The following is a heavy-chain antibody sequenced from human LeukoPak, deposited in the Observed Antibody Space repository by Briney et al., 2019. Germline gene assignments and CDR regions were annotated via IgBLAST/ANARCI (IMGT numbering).Heavy chain of an antibody. CDR1: GFTFSSYA. CDR3: AKEVWYYDGSGYFVY. J-gene: IGHJ4*02. Sequence: GSLRLSCSASGFTFSSYAMSWVRQAPGKGLEWVSAISGSGGSTYYADSVKGRFTISRDNSKNTLYLQMNSLRAEDTAVYYCAKEVWYYDGSGYFVYWGQGTLVTVSS. CDR2: ISGSGGST. D-gene: IGHD3-22*01. V-gene: IGHV3-23*01.